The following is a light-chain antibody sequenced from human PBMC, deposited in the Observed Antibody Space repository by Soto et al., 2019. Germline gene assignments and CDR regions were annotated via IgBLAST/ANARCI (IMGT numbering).Light chain of an antibody. Sequence: IRMTQSPSSISASTGDRVTITCRASQDASSYLAWYQQKPGRAPKLLIYDASTLQSGVPLRFTGSGFGTDFNLTISCLQSEDFATYYCQQYYAFPQTFGQGTKVDIK. CDR1: QDASSY. CDR3: QQYYAFPQT. V-gene: IGKV1-8*01. CDR2: DAS. J-gene: IGKJ1*01.